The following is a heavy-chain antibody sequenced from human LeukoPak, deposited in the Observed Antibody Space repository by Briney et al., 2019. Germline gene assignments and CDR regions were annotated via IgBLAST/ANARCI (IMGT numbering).Heavy chain of an antibody. CDR1: GLTFGTFA. CDR2: ISASGGGT. V-gene: IGHV3-23*01. D-gene: IGHD2-8*02. Sequence: GGSLRLSCAASGLTFGTFAMTWVRQAPGKGLEWVSGISASGGGTFYEDSVKGRFTISRDNSKNMVYLQMNSLRAEDTAVYYCAKGILGGARYYFDYWGQGTLVTVSS. CDR3: AKGILGGARYYFDY. J-gene: IGHJ4*01.